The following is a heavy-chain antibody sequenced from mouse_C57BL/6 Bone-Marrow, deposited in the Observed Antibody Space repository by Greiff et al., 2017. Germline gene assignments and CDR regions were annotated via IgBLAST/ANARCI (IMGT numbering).Heavy chain of an antibody. J-gene: IGHJ4*01. D-gene: IGHD2-4*01. CDR2: ISYSGST. V-gene: IGHV3-1*01. CDR1: GYSITSGYD. CDR3: TRGDDYGGGYYAMDD. Sequence: EVQLQEPGPGMVKPSQSLSLTCTVTGYSITSGYDWHWIRHFPGNKLEWMGYISYSGSTNYNPSLKSRISITHDTSKNHFFLKLNSVSAEDTATYYGTRGDDYGGGYYAMDDWGTGTSVTVSS.